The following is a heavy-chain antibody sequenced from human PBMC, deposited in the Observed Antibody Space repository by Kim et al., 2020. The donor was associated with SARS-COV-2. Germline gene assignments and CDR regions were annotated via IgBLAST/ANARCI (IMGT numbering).Heavy chain of an antibody. J-gene: IGHJ5*01. CDR1: VGSISTSSYY. Sequence: SETLSLTCTVSVGSISTSSYYWGWIRQPPGKGLEYIGRIYYSGSTHYNPSLKSRVTIFVDTSKNEFFLRMTSPTFADTAVYYCARLGYYGSGSFPWFDSWGQGTLVTVSS. CDR2: IYYSGST. D-gene: IGHD3-10*01. CDR3: ARLGYYGSGSFPWFDS. V-gene: IGHV4-39*01.